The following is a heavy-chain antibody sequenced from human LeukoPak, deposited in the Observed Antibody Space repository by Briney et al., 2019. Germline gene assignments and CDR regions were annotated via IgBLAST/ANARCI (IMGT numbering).Heavy chain of an antibody. Sequence: SVKVSCKASRGTFSSYAISWVRQAPGQGLEWMGRIFPIFGTANYAQKFQGRVTITTDESTSTAYMELSSLRSKDTAVYYCASTDCTNGVCYTCDYWGQGTLVTVSS. D-gene: IGHD2-8*01. CDR1: RGTFSSYA. J-gene: IGHJ4*02. CDR2: IFPIFGTA. V-gene: IGHV1-69*05. CDR3: ASTDCTNGVCYTCDY.